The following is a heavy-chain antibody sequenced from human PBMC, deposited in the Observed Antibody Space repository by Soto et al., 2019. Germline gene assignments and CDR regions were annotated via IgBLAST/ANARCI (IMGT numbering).Heavy chain of an antibody. V-gene: IGHV3-7*05. D-gene: IGHD6-6*01. CDR3: ASSDYSSFRY. CDR2: INQEESER. CDR1: GFTFSSYW. Sequence: EVQLVESGGGLVQPGGSLRLSCAASGFTFSSYWMTWVRQAPGKGLEWVANINQEESERYYVDSVQGRFTISRDNVKNSLYLQMNSLRVEDTAVYYCASSDYSSFRYWGQGALVTVSS. J-gene: IGHJ4*02.